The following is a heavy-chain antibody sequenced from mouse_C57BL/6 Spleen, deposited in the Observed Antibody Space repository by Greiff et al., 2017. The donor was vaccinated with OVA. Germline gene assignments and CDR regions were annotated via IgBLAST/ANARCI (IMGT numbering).Heavy chain of an antibody. D-gene: IGHD3-2*02. J-gene: IGHJ3*01. Sequence: QVQLQQPGAELVMPGASVKLSCKASGYTFTSYWMHWVKQRPGQGLEWIGEIDPSDSYTNYNQKFKGKSTLTVDKSSSTAYMQLSSLTSEDSAVYYCARRGETAQALWFAYWGQGTLATASA. CDR2: IDPSDSYT. CDR3: ARRGETAQALWFAY. CDR1: GYTFTSYW. V-gene: IGHV1-69*01.